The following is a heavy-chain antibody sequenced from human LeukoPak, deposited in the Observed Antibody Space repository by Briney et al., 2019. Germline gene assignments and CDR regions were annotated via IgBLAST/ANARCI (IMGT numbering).Heavy chain of an antibody. CDR2: ISGSGGST. D-gene: IGHD5-12*01. V-gene: IGHV3-23*01. CDR3: AKSKWYSGYDCWFDP. Sequence: PGGSLRLSCAASGFTFSSYAMSWVRRAPGKGLEWVSAISGSGGSTYYADSVKGRFTISRDNSKNTLYLQMNSLRAEDTAVYYCAKSKWYSGYDCWFDPWGQGTLVTVSS. CDR1: GFTFSSYA. J-gene: IGHJ5*02.